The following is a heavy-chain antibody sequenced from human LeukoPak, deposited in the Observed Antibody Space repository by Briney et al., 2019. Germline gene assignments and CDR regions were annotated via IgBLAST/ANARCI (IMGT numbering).Heavy chain of an antibody. D-gene: IGHD6-19*01. V-gene: IGHV4-59*01. Sequence: SETLSLTCAVSGGSISTYYWSWIRQPPGKGLEWIGYIYYSGSTNYNPSLKSRVTISVDTSKNQFSLKLSSVTAADTAVYYCARHRSSGWYIFDYWGQGTLVTVSS. J-gene: IGHJ4*02. CDR3: ARHRSSGWYIFDY. CDR1: GGSISTYY. CDR2: IYYSGST.